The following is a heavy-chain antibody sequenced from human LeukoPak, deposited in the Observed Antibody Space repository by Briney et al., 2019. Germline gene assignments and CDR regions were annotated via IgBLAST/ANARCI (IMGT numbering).Heavy chain of an antibody. CDR1: GASLSTDY. Sequence: SETLSLTCTVSGASLSTDYWSWIRQPPGKGLEWIGYIYNSGSTNYNPSLRSRVTILVDTSKNQFSLKLTSVTAADTAVYFCARGTSIVTVTIRYSDYWGQGTLVTVSS. V-gene: IGHV4-59*01. CDR2: IYNSGST. D-gene: IGHD4-11*01. CDR3: ARGTSIVTVTIRYSDY. J-gene: IGHJ4*02.